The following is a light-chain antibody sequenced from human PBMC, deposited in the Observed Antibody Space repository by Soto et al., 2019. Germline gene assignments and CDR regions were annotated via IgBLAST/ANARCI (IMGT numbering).Light chain of an antibody. Sequence: EIVLTQSPGSLSLSPGEGITLSCGASETIKKNYLAWYQQQPGQAPRLLIYAASRRATGIPDRFSGGGSGTDFTLTISRLEPEDIAVFYCQQYAESPITFGQGTRLEIK. V-gene: IGKV3-20*01. CDR2: AAS. CDR1: ETIKKNY. J-gene: IGKJ5*01. CDR3: QQYAESPIT.